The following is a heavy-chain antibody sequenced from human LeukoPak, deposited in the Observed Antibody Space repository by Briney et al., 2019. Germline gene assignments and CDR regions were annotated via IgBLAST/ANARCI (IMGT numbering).Heavy chain of an antibody. CDR3: ARLHFGCLTCPFDY. CDR2: IYSGGAT. J-gene: IGHJ4*02. CDR1: GITVSTNY. D-gene: IGHD3-9*01. Sequence: GGSLRLSCAASGITVSTNYMSWVRQAPGKGLEWVSIIYSGGATFYADSVKGRLTISRENSKNTLWLQMNSVRAEDTAVYYCARLHFGCLTCPFDYWGQGTLVTVSS. V-gene: IGHV3-66*04.